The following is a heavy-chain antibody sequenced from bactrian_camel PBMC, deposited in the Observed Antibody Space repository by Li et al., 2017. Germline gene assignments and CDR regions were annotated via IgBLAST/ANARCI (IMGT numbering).Heavy chain of an antibody. J-gene: IGHJ4*01. V-gene: IGHV3S63*01. D-gene: IGHD6*01. CDR2: LFRGDGST. CDR1: GYLTNTFC. CDR3: ATLTSVLAGLY. Sequence: QLVESGGGSVQAGGSLKLSCTVSGYLTNTFCLAWFRHTPGKEREGVAYLFRGDGSTSYVDSVKGRFTISQDNAKNTFYLQMNNLKTEDTAVYYCATLTSVLAGLYWGQGTQVTVS.